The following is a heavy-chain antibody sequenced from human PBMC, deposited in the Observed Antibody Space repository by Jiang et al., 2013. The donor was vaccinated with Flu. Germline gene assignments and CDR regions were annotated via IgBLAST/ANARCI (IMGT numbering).Heavy chain of an antibody. CDR1: GFTFSSYA. CDR2: ISGSGGST. J-gene: IGHJ2*01. CDR3: AKAVSDSSGYYMSWYFDL. Sequence: SGGGLVQPGGSLRLSCAASGFTFSSYAMSWVRQAPGKGLEWVSAISGSGGSTYYADSVKGRFTISRDNSKNTLYLQMNSLRAEDTAVYYCAKAVSDSSGYYMSWYFDLWGRGTLVTVSS. V-gene: IGHV3-23*01. D-gene: IGHD3-22*01.